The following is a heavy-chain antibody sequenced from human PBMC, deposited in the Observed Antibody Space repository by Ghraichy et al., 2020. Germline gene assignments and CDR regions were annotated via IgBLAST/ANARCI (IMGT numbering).Heavy chain of an antibody. D-gene: IGHD1-14*01. Sequence: SETLSLTCTVSGDSISGFYWSWIRKTPGKGLEWIGYLYYRGRTNYNPSLKSRVSISADTSKNRFSLRLDSVTAADTAVYYCARDAPGGIFSFDIWGQGTMVSVSS. CDR3: ARDAPGGIFSFDI. CDR2: LYYRGRT. CDR1: GDSISGFY. J-gene: IGHJ3*02. V-gene: IGHV4-59*01.